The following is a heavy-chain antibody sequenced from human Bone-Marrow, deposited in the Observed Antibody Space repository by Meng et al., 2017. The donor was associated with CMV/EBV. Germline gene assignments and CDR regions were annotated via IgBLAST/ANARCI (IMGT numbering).Heavy chain of an antibody. D-gene: IGHD2-2*01. CDR2: ISSSSSYI. CDR3: ARVKYCSSTSCPRGYYYYGMDV. CDR1: GFTFSSYS. J-gene: IGHJ6*04. Sequence: GGSLRLSCAASGFTFSSYSMNWVRQAPGKGPEWVSSISSSSSYIYYADSVKGRFTISRDNAKNSLYLQMNSLRAEDTAVYYCARVKYCSSTSCPRGYYYYGMDVWGEGTTVTFSS. V-gene: IGHV3-21*01.